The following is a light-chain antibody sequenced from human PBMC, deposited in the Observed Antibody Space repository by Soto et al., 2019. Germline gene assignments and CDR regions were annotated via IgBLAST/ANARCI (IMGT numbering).Light chain of an antibody. CDR3: QQRSNWPPT. V-gene: IGKV3D-20*02. J-gene: IGKJ1*01. CDR1: QSVSSNY. Sequence: EIVMTQSPGTLSLSPGETATLSCRASQSVSSNYVAWFHQKPGQAPRLLIYGASSRATGVPDRFSASGSGTDFTLTISSLEPEDFAVYYCQQRSNWPPTFGQGTKVDIK. CDR2: GAS.